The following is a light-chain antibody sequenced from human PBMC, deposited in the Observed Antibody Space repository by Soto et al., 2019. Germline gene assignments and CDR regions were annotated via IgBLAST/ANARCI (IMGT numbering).Light chain of an antibody. J-gene: IGKJ4*01. CDR3: QQYGSSLLT. Sequence: VVSTQAPGTLSFSPGESATLSFRASQSVAANYLAWYQQKRGQAPRLLIFGASGRATGIPERFSGSGSGTDFSLTISRLEPEDSAVYYCQQYGSSLLTFGGGTKVDIK. CDR2: GAS. CDR1: QSVAANY. V-gene: IGKV3-20*01.